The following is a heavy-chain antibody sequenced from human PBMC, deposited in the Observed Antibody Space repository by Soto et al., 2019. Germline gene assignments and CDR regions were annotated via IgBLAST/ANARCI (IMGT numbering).Heavy chain of an antibody. CDR3: ARGYNNYVAWFGP. D-gene: IGHD4-4*01. CDR1: GFTVSSNY. Sequence: EVQLVESGGGLVQPGGSLRLSCAASGFTVSSNYMSWVRQAPGKGLEWVSVIYSGGTTYYTDSVKGRFTISRDNSKNTLYLQMSSLRAEDTAVYYCARGYNNYVAWFGPWGQGTLFTVSS. J-gene: IGHJ5*02. V-gene: IGHV3-66*01. CDR2: IYSGGTT.